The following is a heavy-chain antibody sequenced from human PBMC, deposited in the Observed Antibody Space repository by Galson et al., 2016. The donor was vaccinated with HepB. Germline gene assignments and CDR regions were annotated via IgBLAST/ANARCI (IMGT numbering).Heavy chain of an antibody. CDR3: ATILIVDGSDYANPFYF. J-gene: IGHJ4*01. CDR2: SDPEDGDT. CDR1: GYSLIELS. Sequence: SVKVSCKVSGYSLIELSMHWVRQAPGKGLEWMGGSDPEDGDTIYAQQFQGRVTLTEDTSTDTAYMELSSLRSDDTAVYYCATILIVDGSDYANPFYFWGQGTLVTVSS. D-gene: IGHD3-22*01. V-gene: IGHV1-24*01.